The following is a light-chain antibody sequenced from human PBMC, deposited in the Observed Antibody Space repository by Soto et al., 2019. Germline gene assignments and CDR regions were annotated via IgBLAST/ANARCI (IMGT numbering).Light chain of an antibody. Sequence: EVVLTQSPVTLSLSPGERATLSCRASQSVSGYLAWYQQQPGQAPRLLIHDVSNRATAIPARFTGSGSGTDFTLTISSLEPEDFAIYYCQQRNYWQFTFGQGTRLEIK. CDR3: QQRNYWQFT. J-gene: IGKJ5*01. V-gene: IGKV3-11*01. CDR2: DVS. CDR1: QSVSGY.